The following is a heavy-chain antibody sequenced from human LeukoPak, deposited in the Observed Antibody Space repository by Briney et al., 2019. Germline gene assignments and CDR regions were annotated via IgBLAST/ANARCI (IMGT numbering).Heavy chain of an antibody. Sequence: SETLSLTCTVSGGSISSGGYYWSWIRQHPXKGLEWIGXIYYSGSTYYNPSLKSRVTISVDTSKNQFSLKLSSVTAADTAVYYCARVSSIAARLVTPWWAFDYWGQGTLVTVSS. CDR3: ARVSSIAARLVTPWWAFDY. J-gene: IGHJ4*02. V-gene: IGHV4-31*03. CDR2: IYYSGST. CDR1: GGSISSGGYY. D-gene: IGHD6-6*01.